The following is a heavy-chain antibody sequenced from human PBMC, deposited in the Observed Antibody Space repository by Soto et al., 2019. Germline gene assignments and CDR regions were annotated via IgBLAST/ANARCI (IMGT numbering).Heavy chain of an antibody. CDR3: ARDEEYSSPFYYYSGMDV. Sequence: GGSLRLSCAASGFTFSSYSMNWVRQAPGKGLEWVSSISSSSSYIYYADSVKGRFTISRDNAKNSLYLQMNSLRAEDTAVYYCARDEEYSSPFYYYSGMDVWGQGTTVTVSS. J-gene: IGHJ6*02. D-gene: IGHD6-6*01. V-gene: IGHV3-21*01. CDR2: ISSSSSYI. CDR1: GFTFSSYS.